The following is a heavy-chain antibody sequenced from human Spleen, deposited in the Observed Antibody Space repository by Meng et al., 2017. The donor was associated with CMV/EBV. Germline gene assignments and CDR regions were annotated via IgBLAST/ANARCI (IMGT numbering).Heavy chain of an antibody. V-gene: IGHV3-21*01. CDR3: ASELRYFDWFLVG. J-gene: IGHJ4*02. Sequence: GESLKISCAASGFSFDDYGMTSVRQVPGKGLEWVSAISSSSSYIYYADSVKGRFTISRDNAKNSLHLQMKSLKAEDTAVYYFASELRYFDWFLVGWGQGTLVTVSS. CDR2: ISSSSSYI. CDR1: GFSFDDYG. D-gene: IGHD3-9*01.